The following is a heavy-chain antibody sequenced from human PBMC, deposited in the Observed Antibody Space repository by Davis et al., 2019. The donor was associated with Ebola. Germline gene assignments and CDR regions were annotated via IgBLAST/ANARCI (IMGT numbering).Heavy chain of an antibody. Sequence: PGGSLRPSCPASGFTFSGSAMHWVRQAPGKGLEWVAVIWYDGSNKYYADSVKGRFTISRDNSKNTLYLQMNNLRDDDTAIYYCAKYNVGTTRSFDYWGQGTLVTVSS. CDR1: GFTFSGSA. J-gene: IGHJ4*02. CDR2: IWYDGSNK. D-gene: IGHD1-26*01. CDR3: AKYNVGTTRSFDY. V-gene: IGHV3-33*08.